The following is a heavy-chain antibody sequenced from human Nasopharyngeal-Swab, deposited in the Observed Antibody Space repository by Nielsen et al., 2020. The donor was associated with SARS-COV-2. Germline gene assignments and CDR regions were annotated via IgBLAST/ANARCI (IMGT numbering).Heavy chain of an antibody. Sequence: GESLKISCAASGFTVSNNYMSWVRQAPGKGLEWVSVIYSGGSTYYIDSVKGRFTVSRDNSRNTLYLQMNSLRPEDTAVYYCAREKAVAGIGGYHYYGMDVWGQGTTVTVSS. CDR1: GFTVSNNY. V-gene: IGHV3-53*05. J-gene: IGHJ6*02. CDR3: AREKAVAGIGGYHYYGMDV. CDR2: IYSGGST. D-gene: IGHD6-19*01.